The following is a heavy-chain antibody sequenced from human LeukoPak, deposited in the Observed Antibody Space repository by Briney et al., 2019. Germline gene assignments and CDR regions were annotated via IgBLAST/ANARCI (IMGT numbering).Heavy chain of an antibody. Sequence: GESLKISFKGSGYRFTNYWIGWVRQMPGKGLEWMGIIYPGDSDTRYSPSFQGQVTISADKSISTAYLQWSSLKASDTAMYYCARQYYDSSGSRAFDIWGQGTMVTVS. V-gene: IGHV5-51*01. CDR3: ARQYYDSSGSRAFDI. J-gene: IGHJ3*02. D-gene: IGHD3-22*01. CDR2: IYPGDSDT. CDR1: GYRFTNYW.